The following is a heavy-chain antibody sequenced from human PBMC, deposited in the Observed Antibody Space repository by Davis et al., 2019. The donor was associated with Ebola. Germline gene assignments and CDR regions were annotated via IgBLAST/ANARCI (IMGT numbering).Heavy chain of an antibody. V-gene: IGHV1-18*01. D-gene: IGHD3-10*01. CDR3: ARFRITMVRGMNWFDP. CDR2: ISAYNGNT. Sequence: ASVKVSCKASGYTFTSYGISWVRQAPGQGLEWMGWISAYNGNTNYAQKLQGRVTMTTDTSTSTAYMELRSLRSDDTAVYYCARFRITMVRGMNWFDPWGQGTLVTVSS. J-gene: IGHJ5*02. CDR1: GYTFTSYG.